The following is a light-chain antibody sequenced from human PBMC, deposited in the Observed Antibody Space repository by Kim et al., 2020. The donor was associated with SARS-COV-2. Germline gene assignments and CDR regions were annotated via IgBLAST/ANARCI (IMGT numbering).Light chain of an antibody. CDR3: QSYDSSLSGWV. CDR1: RSKIGAGYD. Sequence: HRTTTTWPGSRSKIGAGYDEHWYQQLPGTAPKLLIYGNSNRPSGVPDRFSGSKAGTSASLAITGLQAEDEADYYCQSYDSSLSGWVFGGGTQLTVL. J-gene: IGLJ3*02. CDR2: GNS. V-gene: IGLV1-40*01.